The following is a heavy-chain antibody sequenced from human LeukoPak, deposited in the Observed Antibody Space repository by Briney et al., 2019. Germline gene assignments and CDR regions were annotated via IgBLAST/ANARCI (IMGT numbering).Heavy chain of an antibody. V-gene: IGHV3-66*01. Sequence: PGGSLRLSCAASGFTVSSNYMSWVRQAPGKGREWVSVIYSGGTTYYADSVKGRFTVSRDNSKNTLYLQMNSLRAEDTAVYYCAKGGGGDYFDYWGQGTLVTVSS. CDR3: AKGGGGDYFDY. CDR2: IYSGGTT. D-gene: IGHD2-21*01. J-gene: IGHJ4*02. CDR1: GFTVSSNY.